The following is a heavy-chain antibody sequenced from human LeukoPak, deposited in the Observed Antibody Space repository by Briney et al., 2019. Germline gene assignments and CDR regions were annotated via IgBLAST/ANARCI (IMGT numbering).Heavy chain of an antibody. CDR1: GGSISSSSYY. V-gene: IGHV4-39*01. J-gene: IGHJ6*03. Sequence: SETLSLTCTVSGGSISSSSYYWSWIRQPPGKGLEWIGEINRSGSTNYNPSLKSRVTISVDTSKNQFSLKLSSVTAADTAVYYCARQGQQLAFYYYYYMDVWGKGTMVTVSS. CDR2: INRSGST. CDR3: ARQGQQLAFYYYYYMDV. D-gene: IGHD6-13*01.